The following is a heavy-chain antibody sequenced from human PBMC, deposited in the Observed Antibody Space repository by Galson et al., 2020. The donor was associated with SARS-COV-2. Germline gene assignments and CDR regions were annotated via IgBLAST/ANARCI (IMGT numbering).Heavy chain of an antibody. V-gene: IGHV3-23*01. Sequence: GGALRLSCAASGFTFSRYALSWVRQAPGEGLEWVSTIGGSGVNTYYTDSVKGRFTISRDSSTNTLSLQMNSLRGDDTAIYFCAKDQGNDYGDQLHYWGQGTLVTVSS. CDR2: IGGSGVNT. CDR3: AKDQGNDYGDQLHY. D-gene: IGHD4-17*01. J-gene: IGHJ4*02. CDR1: GFTFSRYA.